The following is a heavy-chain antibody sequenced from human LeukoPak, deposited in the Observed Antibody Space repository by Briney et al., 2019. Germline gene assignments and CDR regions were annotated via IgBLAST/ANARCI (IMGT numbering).Heavy chain of an antibody. V-gene: IGHV4-59*01. CDR1: GVSISSYY. CDR3: AREGGTFGGIDY. CDR2: IYYIGGT. D-gene: IGHD3-10*01. J-gene: IGHJ4*02. Sequence: SETLSLTCTVSGVSISSYYWSWIRQPPGKGLEWIGYIYYIGGTNYNPSLKSRVTISVDTSKNQFSLKLSSVTAADTAVYYCAREGGTFGGIDYWGQGTLVTVSS.